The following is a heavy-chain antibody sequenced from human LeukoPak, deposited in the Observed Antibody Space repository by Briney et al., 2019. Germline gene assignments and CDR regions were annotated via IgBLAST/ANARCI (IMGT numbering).Heavy chain of an antibody. CDR1: GGSFSGYY. V-gene: IGHV4-34*01. Sequence: SETLSLTCAVYGGSFSGYYWSWIRQPPGKGLEWIGEINHSGSTNYNPSLKSRVTISVDTSKNQFSLKLSSVTAADTAVYYCARRTFRYCSSTSCSPGAFDIWDQGTMVTVSS. CDR3: ARRTFRYCSSTSCSPGAFDI. D-gene: IGHD2-2*01. J-gene: IGHJ3*02. CDR2: INHSGST.